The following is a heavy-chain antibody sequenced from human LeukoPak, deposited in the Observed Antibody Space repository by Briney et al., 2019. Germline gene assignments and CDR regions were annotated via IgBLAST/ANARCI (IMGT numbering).Heavy chain of an antibody. Sequence: GGSLRLSCVASGLRFGNYWMDWVRQAPGKGLEWVGTIKPDGSEKYYVDSVKGRFTISRDNAKNSLYLDMNSLRVDDTAIYYCTRDFDPWGQGTLVTVSS. CDR3: TRDFDP. CDR2: IKPDGSEK. J-gene: IGHJ5*02. CDR1: GLRFGNYW. V-gene: IGHV3-7*01.